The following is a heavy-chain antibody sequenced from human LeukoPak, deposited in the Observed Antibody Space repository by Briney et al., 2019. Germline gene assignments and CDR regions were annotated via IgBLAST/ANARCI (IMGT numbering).Heavy chain of an antibody. CDR2: INPNSGGT. V-gene: IGHV1-2*02. CDR1: GYTFIAKY. J-gene: IGHJ3*02. D-gene: IGHD5-12*01. Sequence: ASVKVSCKASGYTFIAKYMHWVRQAPGQGLEWMGWINPNSGGTNYAPEFQGRVIMTRDTSISTAHMEMRRLRSDDTAVYYCAITSWATLNAFDIWGQGTVVTVSP. CDR3: AITSWATLNAFDI.